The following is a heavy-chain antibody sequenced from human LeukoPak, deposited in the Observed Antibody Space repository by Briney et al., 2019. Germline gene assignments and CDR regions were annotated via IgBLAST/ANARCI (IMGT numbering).Heavy chain of an antibody. CDR3: ARYTGSFTPLDY. D-gene: IGHD3-10*01. CDR2: ISPDDSYT. Sequence: GESLKISCEGSGYFFNTYWVAWVRQTPGKGLEWMGIISPDDSYTRYSPSFAGHITISADTSISTAYLQWTSLKASDSAMYYCARYTGSFTPLDYWGQGTLVTVSS. CDR1: GYFFNTYW. V-gene: IGHV5-51*01. J-gene: IGHJ4*02.